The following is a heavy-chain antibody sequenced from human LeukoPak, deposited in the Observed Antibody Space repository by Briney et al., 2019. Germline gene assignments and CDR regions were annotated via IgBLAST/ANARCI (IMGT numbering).Heavy chain of an antibody. CDR1: GFTFSSYA. CDR3: AKVDSSSWGIPDY. V-gene: IGHV3-30-3*01. J-gene: IGHJ4*02. D-gene: IGHD6-13*01. Sequence: GRSLRLSCAASGFTFSSYAMHWVRQAPGKGLEWVAVISYDGSNKYYADSVKGRFTISRDNSKNTLYLQMNSLRAEDTAVYYCAKVDSSSWGIPDYWGQGTLVTVSS. CDR2: ISYDGSNK.